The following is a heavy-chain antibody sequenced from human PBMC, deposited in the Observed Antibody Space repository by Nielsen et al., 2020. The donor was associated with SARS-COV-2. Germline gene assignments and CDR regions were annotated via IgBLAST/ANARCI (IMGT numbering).Heavy chain of an antibody. CDR2: IDPSDSYT. CDR1: GYWFTTYW. Sequence: GESLKISCQGSGYWFTTYWISWVRQVPGKGLEWMGGIDPSDSYTKYRPSFEGHVTISMDKSLNTAYLQWSSLRASDTGIYYCARHRGYQLLFGRFDPWGQGTLVTVSS. J-gene: IGHJ5*02. V-gene: IGHV5-10-1*01. D-gene: IGHD2-2*01. CDR3: ARHRGYQLLFGRFDP.